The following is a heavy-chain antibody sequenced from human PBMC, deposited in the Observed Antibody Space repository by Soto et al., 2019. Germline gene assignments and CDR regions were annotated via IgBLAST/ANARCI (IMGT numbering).Heavy chain of an antibody. Sequence: EVQLLESGGGLAQPGGSLRLSCVDSGFTFTSYSISWVRQAPGRGPEWVANIKQDGSEKYYVDSVKGRFTISRDNAKNSLYLQMNSLRAEDTAVYYCARDKAARPYYYYYGMDVWGQGTTVTVSS. CDR2: IKQDGSEK. D-gene: IGHD6-6*01. V-gene: IGHV3-7*03. J-gene: IGHJ6*02. CDR1: GFTFTSYS. CDR3: ARDKAARPYYYYYGMDV.